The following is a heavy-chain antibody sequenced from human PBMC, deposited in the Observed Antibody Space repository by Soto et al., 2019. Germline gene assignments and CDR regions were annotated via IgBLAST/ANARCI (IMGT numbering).Heavy chain of an antibody. Sequence: PGGSLRLSCAASGFTFSSYWMHWVRQAPGKGLVWVSRINSDGSSTSYADSVKGRFTISRDNAKDTLYLQMNSLRVEDTAVYYCGRAEAAAGVDYWGQGTMVT. CDR1: GFTFSSYW. V-gene: IGHV3-74*01. J-gene: IGHJ4*02. CDR3: GRAEAAAGVDY. CDR2: INSDGSST. D-gene: IGHD6-13*01.